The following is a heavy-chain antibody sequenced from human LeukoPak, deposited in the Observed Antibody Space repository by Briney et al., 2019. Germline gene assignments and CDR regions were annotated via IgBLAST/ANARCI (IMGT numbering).Heavy chain of an antibody. CDR2: IWYDGSNK. D-gene: IGHD6-19*01. V-gene: IGHV3-33*01. CDR3: ARGAVAGSDDTFDY. J-gene: IGHJ4*02. CDR1: GFTFSSYG. Sequence: GGSLRLSCAASGFTFSSYGMHWVRQAPGKGLEWVAVIWYDGSNKYYADSVKGRFTISRDNSKNTLYLQMNSLRAEDTAVYYCARGAVAGSDDTFDYWGQGTLSPSPQ.